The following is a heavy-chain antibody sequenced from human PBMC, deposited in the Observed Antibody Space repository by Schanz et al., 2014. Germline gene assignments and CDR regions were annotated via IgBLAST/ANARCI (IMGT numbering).Heavy chain of an antibody. CDR1: GYTFTSYG. CDR3: AGATYSSSWYGGSEYFQH. Sequence: QVQLVQSGAEVKKPGASVKVSCKASGYTFTSYGISWVRQAPGQGLEWMGWISADNGNTNYAQRLQGRVTMTTDTSTSTAYMELRSLRSDDTAVYYCAGATYSSSWYGGSEYFQHWGQGTLVTVSS. D-gene: IGHD6-13*01. CDR2: ISADNGNT. V-gene: IGHV1-18*01. J-gene: IGHJ1*01.